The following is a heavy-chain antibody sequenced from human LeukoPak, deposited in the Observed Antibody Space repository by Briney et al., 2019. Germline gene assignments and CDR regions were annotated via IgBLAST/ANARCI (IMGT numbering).Heavy chain of an antibody. CDR1: GFTFSSYG. CDR2: ISYDGSKK. CDR3: ARGRDGYNSGWFDP. J-gene: IGHJ5*02. V-gene: IGHV3-30*19. D-gene: IGHD5-24*01. Sequence: GGSLRLSCAASGFTFSSYGMHWVRQAPGKGLEWVTVISYDGSKKYYADSVKGRFIISRDNSKNTLYLQTSSLRTDDTAVYYCARGRDGYNSGWFDPWGQGILVIVSS.